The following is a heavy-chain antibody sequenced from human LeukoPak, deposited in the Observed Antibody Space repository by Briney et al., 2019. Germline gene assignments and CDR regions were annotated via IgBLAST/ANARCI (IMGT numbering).Heavy chain of an antibody. Sequence: PGGSLRLSCAASGFTFSSYAMSWVRQAPGKGLEWVSAISGSGGSTYYADSVKGRFTISRDNSKNTLYLQMNSLKAEDTAVYYCPLKGVVVAAQVDAFDIWGQGTLVTVSS. CDR2: ISGSGGST. CDR1: GFTFSSYA. CDR3: PLKGVVVAAQVDAFDI. V-gene: IGHV3-23*01. J-gene: IGHJ3*02. D-gene: IGHD2-15*01.